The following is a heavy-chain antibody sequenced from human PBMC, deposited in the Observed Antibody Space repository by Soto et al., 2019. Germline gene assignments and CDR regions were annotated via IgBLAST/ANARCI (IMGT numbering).Heavy chain of an antibody. Sequence: QVQLQESGPGLVKPSETLSLTCTVSGGSISSYYWSWIRQPPGKGLEWIGYIYYSGSTNYNPSLKSRVTISVDTSKNQFSLKLSSVTAADTAVYYCAREKEQWLVHLDYWGQGTLVTVSS. J-gene: IGHJ4*02. D-gene: IGHD6-19*01. CDR2: IYYSGST. CDR3: AREKEQWLVHLDY. V-gene: IGHV4-59*01. CDR1: GGSISSYY.